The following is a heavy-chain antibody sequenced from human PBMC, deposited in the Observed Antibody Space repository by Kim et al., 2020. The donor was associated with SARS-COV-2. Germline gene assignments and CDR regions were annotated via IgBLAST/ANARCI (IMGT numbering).Heavy chain of an antibody. D-gene: IGHD2-15*01. CDR1: GFTFRNHA. V-gene: IGHV3-23*01. CDR3: ARFPKVVIGAEDI. J-gene: IGHJ4*02. Sequence: GGSLRLSCAASGFTFRNHAMSWVRQAPGKGLQWVSTISGSGGSTYSADSVKGRFTISRDNSKNTLYLQMNSLRAEDTAIYYCARFPKVVIGAEDIWGQGTLVAVSS. CDR2: ISGSGGST.